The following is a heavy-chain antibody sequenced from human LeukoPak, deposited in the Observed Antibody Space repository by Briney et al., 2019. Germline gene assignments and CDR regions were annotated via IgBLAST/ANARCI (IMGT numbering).Heavy chain of an antibody. D-gene: IGHD3-22*01. V-gene: IGHV3-21*01. CDR3: ARGPDYYDSSVPDY. CDR1: GFTFSSYS. CDR2: ISSSSSYI. J-gene: IGHJ4*02. Sequence: KAGGSLRLSCAASGFTFSSYSMNWVRQAPGKGLEWVSSISSSSSYIYYADSVKGRFTISRDNAKNSLYLQMNSLRAEDTAVYYCARGPDYYDSSVPDYWGQGTLVTVSS.